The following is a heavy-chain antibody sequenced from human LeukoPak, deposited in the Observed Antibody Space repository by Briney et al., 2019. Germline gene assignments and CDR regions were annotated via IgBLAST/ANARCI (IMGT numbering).Heavy chain of an antibody. J-gene: IGHJ4*02. CDR3: AKDIGYNYGTTYFDY. Sequence: GGSLRLSCAASGFTFSDYYMSWIRQAPGKGLEWVSYISSSGSTIYYADSVKGRFTISRDNSKNTLYLQMNSLRAEDTAVYYCAKDIGYNYGTTYFDYWGQGTLVTVSS. CDR2: ISSSGSTI. V-gene: IGHV3-11*01. D-gene: IGHD5-18*01. CDR1: GFTFSDYY.